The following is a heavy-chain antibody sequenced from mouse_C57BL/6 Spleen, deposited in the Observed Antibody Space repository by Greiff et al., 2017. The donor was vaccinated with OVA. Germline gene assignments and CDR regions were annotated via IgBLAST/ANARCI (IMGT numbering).Heavy chain of an antibody. CDR2: FHPYNDDT. Sequence: VKLVESGAELVKPGASVKMSCKASGYTFTTYPIEWMKQNHGKSLEWIGNFHPYNDDTKYNEKFKGKATLTVEKSSSTVYLELSRLTSDDSAVYYCARGVYYYGSSYAMDYWGQGTSVTVSS. D-gene: IGHD1-1*01. CDR1: GYTFTTYP. V-gene: IGHV1-47*01. J-gene: IGHJ4*01. CDR3: ARGVYYYGSSYAMDY.